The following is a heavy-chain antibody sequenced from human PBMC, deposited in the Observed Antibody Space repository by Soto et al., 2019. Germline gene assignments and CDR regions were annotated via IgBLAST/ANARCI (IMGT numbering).Heavy chain of an antibody. J-gene: IGHJ4*02. CDR1: GFTFSSYA. D-gene: IGHD3-16*01. Sequence: EVQLLESGGDLVQPGGSLRLSCAVSGFTFSSYAMSWVRQAPGKGLEWVSAISGSGGGTYYADSVKGRFTISRDNSKNTLYLQMNSRRAEDTAVYYCAKDLGGGSHWGQGTLVTVSS. CDR2: ISGSGGGT. CDR3: AKDLGGGSH. V-gene: IGHV3-23*01.